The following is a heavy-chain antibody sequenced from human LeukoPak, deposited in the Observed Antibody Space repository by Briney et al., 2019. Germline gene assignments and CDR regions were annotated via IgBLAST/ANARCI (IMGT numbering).Heavy chain of an antibody. J-gene: IGHJ3*02. CDR1: GFTVNSNY. CDR2: IYSGGST. Sequence: GGSLRLSCAASGFTVNSNYMSWVRQAPGKGLECVSAIYSGGSTYYADSVKGRFTISRDNSKNTLYLQKNSLRAEDTAVYYCAKDRAYSSGWYDAFDIWGQGTMVTVSS. CDR3: AKDRAYSSGWYDAFDI. D-gene: IGHD6-19*01. V-gene: IGHV3-66*01.